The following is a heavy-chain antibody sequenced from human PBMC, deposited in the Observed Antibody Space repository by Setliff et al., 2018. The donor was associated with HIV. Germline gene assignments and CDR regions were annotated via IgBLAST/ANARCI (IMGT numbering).Heavy chain of an antibody. J-gene: IGHJ4*02. CDR3: ASLFHDTSAPWLYYFDH. D-gene: IGHD3-22*01. CDR2: IYTSGGT. V-gene: IGHV4-61*02. CDR1: GGSISSGSYY. Sequence: PSETLSLTCTVSGGSISSGSYYWSWIRQPAGKGLEWIWLIYTSGGTNYNPTLKSRVTISVDTSKNQFSLNLSSVTAADTAVYYCASLFHDTSAPWLYYFDHWGQGTLVTVSS.